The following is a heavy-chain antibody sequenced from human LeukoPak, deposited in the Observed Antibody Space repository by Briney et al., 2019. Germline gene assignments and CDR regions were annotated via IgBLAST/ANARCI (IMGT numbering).Heavy chain of an antibody. V-gene: IGHV4-59*01. D-gene: IGHD6-13*01. Sequence: SETLPLTCTVSGGSISSYYWSWIRQPPGKGLEWIGYIYYSGSTNYNPSLKSRVTISVDTSKNQFSLKLSSVTAADTAVYYCASTNEFSSSWYKRDAFDIWGQGTMVTVSS. J-gene: IGHJ3*02. CDR2: IYYSGST. CDR3: ASTNEFSSSWYKRDAFDI. CDR1: GGSISSYY.